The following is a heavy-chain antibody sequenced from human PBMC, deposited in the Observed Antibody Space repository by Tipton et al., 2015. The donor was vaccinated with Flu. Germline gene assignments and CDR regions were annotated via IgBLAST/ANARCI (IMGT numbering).Heavy chain of an antibody. J-gene: IGHJ4*02. CDR2: IYSGGNT. D-gene: IGHD3-16*01. CDR1: GGSISTYY. CDR3: ARGRQEGEANRYFDY. V-gene: IGHV4-4*07. Sequence: GLVKPSETLSLTCTVSGGSISTYYWSWIRQPAGKGLEWIGRIYSGGNTNYNPSLKSRVSMSVDTSKNQFSLKLSSVTAADTAVYYCARGRQEGEANRYFDYWGQGTLVTVSS.